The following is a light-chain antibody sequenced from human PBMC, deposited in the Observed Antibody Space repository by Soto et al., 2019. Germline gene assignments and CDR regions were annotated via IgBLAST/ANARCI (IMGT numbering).Light chain of an antibody. CDR1: QSLLHSNGYNF. CDR3: MQALQIPPT. J-gene: IGKJ1*01. V-gene: IGKV2-28*01. CDR2: LGS. Sequence: DIVMTQSPLSLPVTPGEPASISCRSSQSLLHSNGYNFLDWYLQKPGQSPQLLIYLGSNRASGVPDRCSGSGSGTDFTLTISRVEAEDVGVYYCMQALQIPPTFGLGTRVEIK.